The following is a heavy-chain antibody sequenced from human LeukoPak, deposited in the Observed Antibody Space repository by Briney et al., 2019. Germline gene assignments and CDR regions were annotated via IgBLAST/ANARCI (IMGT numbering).Heavy chain of an antibody. CDR3: ARGNSEQERWLRTFDY. CDR2: INAGNGNT. V-gene: IGHV1-3*01. D-gene: IGHD5-24*01. J-gene: IGHJ4*02. Sequence: ASVKVSCKASGYTFTSYAMHWVRQAPGQRLEWMGWINAGNGNTKYSQKFQGRVTITRDTSASTAYMDLSSLRSEDTAVYYCARGNSEQERWLRTFDYWGQGTLVTVSS. CDR1: GYTFTSYA.